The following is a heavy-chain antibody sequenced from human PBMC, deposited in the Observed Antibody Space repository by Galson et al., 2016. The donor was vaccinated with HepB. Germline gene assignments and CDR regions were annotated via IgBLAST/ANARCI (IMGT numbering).Heavy chain of an antibody. D-gene: IGHD6-13*01. V-gene: IGHV5-51*01. CDR3: SRPHSVAAVGAFAI. J-gene: IGHJ3*02. CDR1: GYRFNSYW. CDR2: IYPGDSDT. Sequence: QSGAEVKKPGESLKISCKGSGYRFNSYWIGWVRQMPGKGLEWMGIIYPGDSDTRYSPSFQGQVTISADKSISTAYLQWSSLQASDTAMYYCSRPHSVAAVGAFAIWGQGTMVTVSS.